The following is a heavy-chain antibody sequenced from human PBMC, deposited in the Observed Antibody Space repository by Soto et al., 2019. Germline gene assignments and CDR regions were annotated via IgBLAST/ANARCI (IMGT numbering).Heavy chain of an antibody. D-gene: IGHD5-12*01. J-gene: IGHJ4*02. Sequence: QVQLVQSGAEVKNPGSSVKVSCKASGGTFTIFAISWVRQAPGQGLEWMGGIIPVIGTTNYAQRFQGRITITGAESTSTAYMELSSLKSDDTAVYYCVRDLGSGYDPGDYWGQGTLVTVSS. V-gene: IGHV1-69*12. CDR3: VRDLGSGYDPGDY. CDR1: GGTFTIFA. CDR2: IIPVIGTT.